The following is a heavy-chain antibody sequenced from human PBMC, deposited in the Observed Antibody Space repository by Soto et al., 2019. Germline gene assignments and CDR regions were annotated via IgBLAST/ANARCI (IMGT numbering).Heavy chain of an antibody. V-gene: IGHV4-38-2*02. CDR1: GYSISSGYY. D-gene: IGHD4-4*01. Sequence: SETLSLTCTVSGYSISSGYYWGWIRQPPGKGLEWIGSIYHSGSTYYNPSLKSRVTISVDTSKNQFSLKLSSVTAADTAVYYCARDGYSNYFNYIPDPGLCFEPWGQGTLVTVSS. CDR2: IYHSGST. J-gene: IGHJ5*02. CDR3: ARDGYSNYFNYIPDPGLCFEP.